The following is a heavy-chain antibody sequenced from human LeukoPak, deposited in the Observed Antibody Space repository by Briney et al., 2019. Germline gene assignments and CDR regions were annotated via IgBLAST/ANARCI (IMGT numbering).Heavy chain of an antibody. J-gene: IGHJ4*02. V-gene: IGHV4-34*01. Sequence: SETLSLTCAVSGDSVTSSNYWSWIRQPPGKGLEWIGEINHSGSTNYNPSLKSRVTISVDTSKNQFSLKLSSVTAADTAVYYCARAGFGLAPLRGTPFDYWGQGTLVTVSS. CDR1: GDSVTSSNY. CDR2: INHSGST. D-gene: IGHD3-10*01. CDR3: ARAGFGLAPLRGTPFDY.